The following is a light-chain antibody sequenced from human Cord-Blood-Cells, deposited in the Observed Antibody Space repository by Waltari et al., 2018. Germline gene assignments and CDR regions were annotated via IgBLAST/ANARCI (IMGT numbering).Light chain of an antibody. CDR2: DVS. Sequence: QSALTQPASVSGSPGQSITISCTGTSSDVGGYNYVSWYQQHPGKAPKLMIYDVSKRPSGLSSRFSGATSGKTACLSISGLQAEDEADYYCSSYTSSSTWVFGGGTKLTVL. J-gene: IGLJ3*02. V-gene: IGLV2-14*01. CDR3: SSYTSSSTWV. CDR1: SSDVGGYNY.